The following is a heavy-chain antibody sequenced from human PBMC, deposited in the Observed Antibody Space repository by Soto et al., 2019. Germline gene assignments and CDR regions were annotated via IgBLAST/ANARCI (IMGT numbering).Heavy chain of an antibody. V-gene: IGHV2-5*02. J-gene: IGHJ4*02. D-gene: IGHD6-6*01. CDR1: GFSLTTTGVG. CDR2: IYWDDDE. Sequence: QISLKESGPALVKPTQTLTLTCSFSGFSLTTTGVGVGWIRQPPGKALEWLALIYWDDDERYNPSLKNRLTITKDTSKTPVVLTMTNADPVDTATYYCALGIAARPFDSWGQGTLVTVSS. CDR3: ALGIAARPFDS.